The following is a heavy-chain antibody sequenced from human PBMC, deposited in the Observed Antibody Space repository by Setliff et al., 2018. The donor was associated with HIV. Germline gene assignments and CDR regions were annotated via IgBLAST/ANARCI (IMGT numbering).Heavy chain of an antibody. D-gene: IGHD3-22*01. Sequence: GGSLRLSCIASGFSLSTYSMNWVRQAPGKGLEWISYISSDSRTTYYAYSVKGRFTISRDDAKTSLYLQMNSLRAEDTVVYCCVRDLVYYYYNSGSFYVAEYFQHWGQGTLVTVSS. CDR3: VRDLVYYYYNSGSFYVAEYFQH. J-gene: IGHJ1*01. CDR2: ISSDSRTT. V-gene: IGHV3-48*01. CDR1: GFSLSTYS.